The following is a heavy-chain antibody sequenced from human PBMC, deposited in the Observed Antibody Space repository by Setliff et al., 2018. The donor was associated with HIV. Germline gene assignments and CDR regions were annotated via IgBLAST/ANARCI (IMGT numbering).Heavy chain of an antibody. Sequence: AGGSLRLSCSAFGFTFSNYAMQWVRQAPGKGLEWVSFIQYDGSNKYYAESVKGRFTISRDNSKSTLYLQMNSLRPEDRAVYYCATTHHYARSGYYGWGQGTLVTVSS. J-gene: IGHJ4*02. CDR2: IQYDGSNK. CDR3: ATTHHYARSGYYG. D-gene: IGHD3-22*01. CDR1: GFTFSNYA. V-gene: IGHV3-30-3*01.